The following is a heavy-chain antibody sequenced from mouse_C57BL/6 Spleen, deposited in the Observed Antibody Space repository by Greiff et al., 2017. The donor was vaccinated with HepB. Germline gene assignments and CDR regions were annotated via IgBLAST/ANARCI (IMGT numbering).Heavy chain of an antibody. CDR1: GYSFTGYY. Sequence: VQLKESGPELVKPGASVKISCKASGYSFTGYYMNWVKQSPEKSLEWIGEINPSTGGTTYNQKFKAKATLTVDKSSSTAYMQLKSLTSEDSAVYYCARRPFYYGSSYGFDYWGQGTTLTVSS. D-gene: IGHD1-1*01. V-gene: IGHV1-42*01. J-gene: IGHJ2*01. CDR3: ARRPFYYGSSYGFDY. CDR2: INPSTGGT.